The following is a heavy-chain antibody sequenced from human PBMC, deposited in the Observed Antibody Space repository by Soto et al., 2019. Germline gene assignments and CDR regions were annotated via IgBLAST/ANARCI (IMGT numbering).Heavy chain of an antibody. CDR1: GYSFTSFW. CDR2: IYPRDSDI. Sequence: GESLKISCKASGYSFTSFWIAWVRQMPGKGLEWMGSIYPRDSDIRYSPSFKGQVTISVDKSTTTAYVQWSSLKASDTAIYYCARRHTMDVWGQGTAVTVSS. CDR3: ARRHTMDV. V-gene: IGHV5-51*01. J-gene: IGHJ6*02.